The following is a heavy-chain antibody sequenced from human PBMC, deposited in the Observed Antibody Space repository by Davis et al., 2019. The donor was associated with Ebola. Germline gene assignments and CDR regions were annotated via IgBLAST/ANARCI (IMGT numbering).Heavy chain of an antibody. Sequence: GESLKISCAASGFTFSSYAMSWVRQAPGKGLEWVSAISGSGGSTYYADSVKGRFTISRDNSKNTLYLQMNSLRAEDTAVYYCAKDVGTTGTTGWFYFDYWSQGTLVTVSS. CDR1: GFTFSSYA. J-gene: IGHJ4*02. CDR3: AKDVGTTGTTGWFYFDY. D-gene: IGHD1-1*01. V-gene: IGHV3-23*01. CDR2: ISGSGGST.